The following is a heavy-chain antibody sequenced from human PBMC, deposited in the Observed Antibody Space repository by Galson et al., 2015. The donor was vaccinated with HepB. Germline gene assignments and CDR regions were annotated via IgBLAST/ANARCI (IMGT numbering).Heavy chain of an antibody. D-gene: IGHD2-15*01. J-gene: IGHJ6*02. V-gene: IGHV4-4*02. CDR1: GGSISSSNW. CDR2: IYHSGST. CDR3: ARVGAQRESGGYCSGGSCYSRDRKKKLGYYYGMDV. Sequence: ETLSLTCAVSGGSISSSNWWSWVRQPPGKGLEWIVEIYHSGSTNYNPSLKSRVTISVDTNKNQFSLKLSSVTAADTAVYYCARVGAQRESGGYCSGGSCYSRDRKKKLGYYYGMDVWGQGTTVTVSS.